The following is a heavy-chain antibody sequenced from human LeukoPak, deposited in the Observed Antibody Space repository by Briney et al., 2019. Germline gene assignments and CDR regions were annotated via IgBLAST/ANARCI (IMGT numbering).Heavy chain of an antibody. CDR3: AKARGSTPSLSIDS. J-gene: IGHJ4*02. D-gene: IGHD2-15*01. Sequence: GGSLRLSCAASGFNLSSYAMSWVRQAPGKGLEWVSAISGSDGSTYFADSVKGRFTISRDISKNTLSLQMNSLRAEDTAVYYCAKARGSTPSLSIDSWGQGTLVTVSS. V-gene: IGHV3-23*01. CDR2: ISGSDGST. CDR1: GFNLSSYA.